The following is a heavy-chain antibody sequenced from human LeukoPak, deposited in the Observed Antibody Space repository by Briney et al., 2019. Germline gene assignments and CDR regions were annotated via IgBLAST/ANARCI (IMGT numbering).Heavy chain of an antibody. CDR2: IKSKTNGGTT. CDR3: TLNYDSSGALFDY. Sequence: PGGSLRLSCAASGFTFRNAWLSWVRQAPGKGLEWVGRIKSKTNGGTTDFAAPMKGRFTISREDSKNTLCLQMNSLKTEDTAVYYCTLNYDSSGALFDYWGQGTLVTVSS. CDR1: GFTFRNAW. D-gene: IGHD3-22*01. V-gene: IGHV3-15*01. J-gene: IGHJ4*02.